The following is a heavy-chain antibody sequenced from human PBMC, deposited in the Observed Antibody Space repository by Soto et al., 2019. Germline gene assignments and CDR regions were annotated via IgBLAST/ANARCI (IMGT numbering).Heavy chain of an antibody. V-gene: IGHV3-11*01. D-gene: IGHD4-17*01. CDR2: ISSSGSTI. CDR3: ARGGASVTTPLDY. Sequence: QVQLVESGGGLVKPGGSLRLSCAASGFAFSDPYMSWLRQAPGKGLEWISYISSSGSTIYYAHSVKGRFTISRDNAKKSLYLQMDSLTAADTAVYYCARGGASVTTPLDYWSEGTEVTVSS. CDR1: GFAFSDPY. J-gene: IGHJ4*02.